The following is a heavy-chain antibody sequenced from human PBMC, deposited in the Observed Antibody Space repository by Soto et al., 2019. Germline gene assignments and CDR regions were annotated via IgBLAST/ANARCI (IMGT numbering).Heavy chain of an antibody. CDR2: IYWNDDK. Sequence: QITLKESGPTLVKATQTLTLTCSFSGLSLRNGGVGVGWIRQPPGKALEWVALIYWNDDKRYSPSLKSRLTLTKDTSKDQVVLTMTNVDPVDTGTYYCAHKLDTVDWFGPWGQGTLVTVSS. V-gene: IGHV2-5*01. CDR3: AHKLDTVDWFGP. J-gene: IGHJ5*02. D-gene: IGHD5-18*01. CDR1: GLSLRNGGVG.